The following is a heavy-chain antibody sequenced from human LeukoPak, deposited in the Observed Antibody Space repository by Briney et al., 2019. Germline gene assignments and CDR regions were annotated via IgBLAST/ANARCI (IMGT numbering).Heavy chain of an antibody. J-gene: IGHJ5*02. V-gene: IGHV4-34*01. Sequence: GSLRLSCAASGFTFSSYWMSWVRQPPGKGLEWIGEINHSRSTNYNPSLKSRVTISVDTSKNQFSLKLSSVTAADTAVYYCARGRRFDPWGQGTLVTVSS. CDR3: ARGRRFDP. CDR1: GFTFSSYW. CDR2: INHSRST.